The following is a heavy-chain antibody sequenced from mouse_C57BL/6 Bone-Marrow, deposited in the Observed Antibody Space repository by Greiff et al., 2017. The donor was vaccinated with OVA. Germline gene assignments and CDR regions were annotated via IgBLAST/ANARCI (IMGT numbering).Heavy chain of an antibody. Sequence: QVQLQQPGAELVMPGASVKLSCKASGYTFTSYWMHWVKQRPGQGLEWIGEIDPSDSYTNYNQKFKGKSTLTVDKSSSTAYMQLSSLTSEDSAVYDCARRLYWYFDVWGTGTTVTVSS. D-gene: IGHD3-2*02. J-gene: IGHJ1*03. CDR2: IDPSDSYT. CDR3: ARRLYWYFDV. V-gene: IGHV1-69*01. CDR1: GYTFTSYW.